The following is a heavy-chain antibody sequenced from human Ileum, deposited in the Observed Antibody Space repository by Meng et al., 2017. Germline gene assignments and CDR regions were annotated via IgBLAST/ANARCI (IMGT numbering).Heavy chain of an antibody. D-gene: IGHD4-17*01. J-gene: IGHJ4*02. V-gene: IGHV4-59*02. CDR1: GASVRSSY. CDR3: TVHGEYGVYDF. Sequence: QVQLQESGPGLVRPSETLSLTCTVSGASVRSSYWSWIRQTPGKGLEWIGHIYFSETTKYNPSLRSRVTISVDTSKSQFSLTLNSVTAADTAIYYCTVHGEYGVYDFWGQGTLVTVSS. CDR2: IYFSETT.